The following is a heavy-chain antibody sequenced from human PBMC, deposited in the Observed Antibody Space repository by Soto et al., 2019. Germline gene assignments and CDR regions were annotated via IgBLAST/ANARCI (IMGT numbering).Heavy chain of an antibody. V-gene: IGHV1-18*01. CDR2: ISAYNGNT. D-gene: IGHD5-18*01. J-gene: IGHJ3*02. CDR3: ARERGALIQLQCGDNFDI. CDR1: GYTFTSYG. Sequence: QVQLVQSEAEVKKPGASVKVSCKASGYTFTSYGISWVRQAPGQGLEWMGWISAYNGNTNYAQKLQGRVTMTTDTSTSTAYMELRSRGSDDTAVYYGARERGALIQLQCGDNFDIWGQGTMVTVSS.